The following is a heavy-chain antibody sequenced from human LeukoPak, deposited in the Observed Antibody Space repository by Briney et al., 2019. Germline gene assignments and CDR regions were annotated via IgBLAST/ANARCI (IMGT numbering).Heavy chain of an antibody. V-gene: IGHV4-39*07. CDR3: ARTSWPGYSSSWYYFDY. CDR2: IYYSGST. CDR1: GGSISSSSYY. J-gene: IGHJ4*02. Sequence: SETLSLTCTVSGGSISSSSYYWGWIRQPPGKGLEWIGSIYYSGSTYYNPSLKSRVTISVDTSKNQFSLKLSSVTAADTAVYYCARTSWPGYSSSWYYFDYWGQGTLVTVSS. D-gene: IGHD6-13*01.